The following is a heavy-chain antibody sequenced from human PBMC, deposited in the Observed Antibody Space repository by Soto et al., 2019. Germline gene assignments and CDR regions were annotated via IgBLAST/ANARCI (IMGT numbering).Heavy chain of an antibody. CDR3: ATEQQLEDAFDI. CDR2: IVVGSGNT. J-gene: IGHJ3*02. Sequence: QMQLVQSGPEVKKPGTSVKVSCKASGFTFTSSAVQWVRQARGQRLEWIGWIVVGSGNTNYAQKFQGRVTITRDMSTSTAYMELSSLRSEDTAVYYCATEQQLEDAFDIWGQGTMVTVSS. V-gene: IGHV1-58*01. CDR1: GFTFTSSA. D-gene: IGHD6-13*01.